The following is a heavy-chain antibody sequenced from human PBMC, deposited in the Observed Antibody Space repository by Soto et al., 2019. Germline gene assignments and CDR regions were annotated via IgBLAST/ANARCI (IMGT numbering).Heavy chain of an antibody. Sequence: QVQLVESGGGVVQPGRSLRLSCAASGFTFSSYGMHWVRQAPGKGLEWVAVIWYDGSNKYYADSVKGRFTISRDNSKNALYLKMNSLRAEDTAVYYCARDLSGTFYWGQGTLVTVSS. CDR3: ARDLSGTFY. D-gene: IGHD6-25*01. V-gene: IGHV3-33*01. CDR2: IWYDGSNK. CDR1: GFTFSSYG. J-gene: IGHJ4*02.